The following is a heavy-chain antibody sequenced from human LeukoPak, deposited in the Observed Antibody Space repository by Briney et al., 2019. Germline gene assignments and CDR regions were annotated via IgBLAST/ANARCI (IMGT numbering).Heavy chain of an antibody. J-gene: IGHJ5*02. CDR1: GFTFSSYA. CDR3: AKDHYYGSSGYYEFDP. D-gene: IGHD3-22*01. V-gene: IGHV3-23*01. Sequence: GGSLRLSCAASGFTFSSYAMRWVRQAPGKGLEWVSAISGSGGSTYYADSVKGRFTISRDNSKNTLYLQMNSLRAEDTAVYYCAKDHYYGSSGYYEFDPWGQGTLVTVSS. CDR2: ISGSGGST.